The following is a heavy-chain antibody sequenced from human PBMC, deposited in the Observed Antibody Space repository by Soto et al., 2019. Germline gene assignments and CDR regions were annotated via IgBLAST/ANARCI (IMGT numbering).Heavy chain of an antibody. CDR3: AGLCSTSGYGMDV. Sequence: QLQLQESGPGLVKPSETLSLTCTVSGGSISGSTYYWGWIRQPPGKGLEWIGNIYYSGSTYYNPSLQRRVNISVDTSKNQFSLKLSSVTAADTAVYYCAGLCSTSGYGMDVWGHGTTVTVSS. J-gene: IGHJ6*02. D-gene: IGHD2-2*01. V-gene: IGHV4-39*01. CDR1: GGSISGSTYY. CDR2: IYYSGST.